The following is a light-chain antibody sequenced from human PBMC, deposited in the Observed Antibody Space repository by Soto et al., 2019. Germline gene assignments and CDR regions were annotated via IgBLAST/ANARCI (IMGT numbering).Light chain of an antibody. CDR1: QSVSSYY. J-gene: IGKJ4*01. Sequence: IWLPHSPGPLSLSPGERATLPCRASQSVSSYYLAWYQQKPGQAPRLLIYGASSRATGIPDRFSGSGSGTDFTLTISRLEPEDFSVYYCQRYGSSPLTFGGGTKVDIK. CDR3: QRYGSSPLT. V-gene: IGKV3-20*01. CDR2: GAS.